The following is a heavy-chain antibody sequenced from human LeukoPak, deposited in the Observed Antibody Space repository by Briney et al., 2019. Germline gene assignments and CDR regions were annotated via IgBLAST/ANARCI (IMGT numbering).Heavy chain of an antibody. J-gene: IGHJ6*02. CDR3: ARDLGSSSWYYSYGMDV. CDR2: INPNSGVT. V-gene: IGHV1-2*06. CDR1: GYTFTGYY. Sequence: ASVKVSCKASGYTFTGYYMHWVRQAPGQGLEWMGRINPNSGVTNYAQKFQGRVTITRDTSISTAYMELSRLRSDDTAVYYCARDLGSSSWYYSYGMDVWGQGTTVTVSS. D-gene: IGHD6-13*01.